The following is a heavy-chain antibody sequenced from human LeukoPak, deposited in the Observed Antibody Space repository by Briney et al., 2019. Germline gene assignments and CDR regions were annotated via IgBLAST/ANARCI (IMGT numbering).Heavy chain of an antibody. J-gene: IGHJ3*02. D-gene: IGHD3-3*01. CDR1: GFTFSSYS. CDR3: ARNNEWPRAFDI. Sequence: PGGSLRLSCAASGFTFSSYSMNWVRQAPGKGLEWVSSISSSSSYIYYADSVKGRFTISRDNAKNSLYLQMNCLRAEDTAVYYCARNNEWPRAFDIWGQGTMVTVSS. CDR2: ISSSSSYI. V-gene: IGHV3-21*01.